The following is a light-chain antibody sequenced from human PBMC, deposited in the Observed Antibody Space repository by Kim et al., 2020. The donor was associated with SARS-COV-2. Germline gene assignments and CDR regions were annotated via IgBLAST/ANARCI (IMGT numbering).Light chain of an antibody. J-gene: IGKJ4*01. CDR2: DAS. V-gene: IGKV3-11*01. Sequence: EIVLTQSPATLSLSPGERATLSCRASQSVSSYLAWCQQKPGQAPRLLIYDASNRATGIPARFSGSGSGTDFTLTISSLEPEDFAVYYCQQRSNLLTFGGGTKVDIK. CDR1: QSVSSY. CDR3: QQRSNLLT.